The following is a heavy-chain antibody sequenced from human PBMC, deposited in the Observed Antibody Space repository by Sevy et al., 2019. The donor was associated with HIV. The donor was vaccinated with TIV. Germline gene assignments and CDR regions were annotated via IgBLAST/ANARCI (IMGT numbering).Heavy chain of an antibody. D-gene: IGHD2-2*01. V-gene: IGHV4-39*01. J-gene: IGHJ2*01. CDR1: GGSISSSSYY. Sequence: SETLSLTCTVSGGSISSSSYYWGWIRQPPGKGLEWIGSIYHSGSTYYNPSLKSRVTISVDTSKNQFSLKLSSVTAADTAVYYCARLGVVVVPAATRGMSAAVSHWYFDLWGRGTLVTVSS. CDR2: IYHSGST. CDR3: ARLGVVVVPAATRGMSAAVSHWYFDL.